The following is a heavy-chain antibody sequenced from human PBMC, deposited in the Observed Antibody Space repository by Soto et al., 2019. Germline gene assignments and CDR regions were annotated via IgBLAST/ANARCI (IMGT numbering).Heavy chain of an antibody. D-gene: IGHD3-3*01. CDR1: GGSFSGYY. J-gene: IGHJ4*02. CDR2: INHSGST. V-gene: IGHV4-34*01. Sequence: SETLSLTCAVYGGSFSGYYWSWIRQPPGKGLEWIGEINHSGSTNYNPSLKSRVTISVDTSKNQFSLKLSSVTAADTAVYYCARSGTIFGVVIRPLMKYYFDYWGQGTLVTVSS. CDR3: ARSGTIFGVVIRPLMKYYFDY.